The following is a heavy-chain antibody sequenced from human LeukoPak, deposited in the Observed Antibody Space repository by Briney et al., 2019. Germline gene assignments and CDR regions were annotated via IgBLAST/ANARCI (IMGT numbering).Heavy chain of an antibody. CDR2: ISYDGSNK. CDR1: GFTFSSYA. CDR3: AREESLNLWVAGLDY. V-gene: IGHV3-30-3*01. Sequence: PGGSLRLSCAASGFTFSSYAMHWVRQAPGKGLEWVAVISYDGSNKYYADSVKGRFTISRDNSKNTLYLQMNSLRAEDTAVYYCAREESLNLWVAGLDYWGQGTLVTVSS. J-gene: IGHJ4*02. D-gene: IGHD6-19*01.